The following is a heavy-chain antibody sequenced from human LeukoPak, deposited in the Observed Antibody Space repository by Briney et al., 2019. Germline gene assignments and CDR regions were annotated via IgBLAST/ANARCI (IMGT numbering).Heavy chain of an antibody. J-gene: IGHJ4*02. CDR1: GFSFSRSW. CDR3: AREPRLSGYFDY. V-gene: IGHV3-74*01. CDR2: INSDGSST. Sequence: AGGSLRLSCAASGFSFSRSWMHWVRQVPGKGLVWVSRINSDGSSTSYADSVKGRFTISRDNAKNTLYLQMNSLRAEDTAVYYCAREPRLSGYFDYWGQGTLVTVSS. D-gene: IGHD5-12*01.